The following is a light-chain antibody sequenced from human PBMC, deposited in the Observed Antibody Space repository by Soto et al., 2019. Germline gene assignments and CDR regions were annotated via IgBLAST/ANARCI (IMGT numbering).Light chain of an antibody. J-gene: IGKJ1*01. CDR2: KAS. Sequence: DIQVTQSPSTLSGSVGDRVTLTCRASQTISSWLAWYQQKQGKAPKLLIYKASTLKSGVPSRFSGSGSGTEFTLTISSLQPDDFATYYCQHYNSYSEAFGQGTKVDIK. CDR3: QHYNSYSEA. V-gene: IGKV1-5*03. CDR1: QTISSW.